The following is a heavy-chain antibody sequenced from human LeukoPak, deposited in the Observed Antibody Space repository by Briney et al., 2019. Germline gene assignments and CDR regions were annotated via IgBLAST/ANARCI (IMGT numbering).Heavy chain of an antibody. CDR1: GFTFSSYS. CDR2: ISSSSSYI. CDR3: ARAGGWEPTWDI. J-gene: IGHJ3*02. V-gene: IGHV3-21*01. D-gene: IGHD1-26*01. Sequence: GGSLRLSCAASGFTFSSYSMNWVRPAPGKGLEWVSSISSSSSYIYYADSVKGRFTISRDNAKNSLYLQMNSLRAEDTAVYYCARAGGWEPTWDIWGQGTMVTVSS.